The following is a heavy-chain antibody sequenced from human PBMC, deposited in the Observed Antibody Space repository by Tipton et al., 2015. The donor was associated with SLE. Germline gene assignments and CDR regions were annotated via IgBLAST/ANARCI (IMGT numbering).Heavy chain of an antibody. J-gene: IGHJ4*02. CDR3: ASLKDYGGNPY. CDR2: IYYSGST. Sequence: NPSLTCTVSGGSVSSGSYYWSWIRQPPGKGLEWIGYIYYSGSTNYNPSLKSRVTISVDTSKNQFSLKLSSVTAADTAVYYCASLKDYGGNPYWGQGTLVTVSS. CDR1: GGSVSSGSYY. V-gene: IGHV4-61*01. D-gene: IGHD4-23*01.